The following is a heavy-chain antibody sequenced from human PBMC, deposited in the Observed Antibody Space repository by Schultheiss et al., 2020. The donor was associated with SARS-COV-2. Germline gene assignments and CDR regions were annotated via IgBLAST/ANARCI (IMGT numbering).Heavy chain of an antibody. Sequence: GGSLRLSCAASGFTFSSYAMSWVRQAPGKGLVWVSRINSEGSSTSYADSVKGRFTISRDNSKNTLYLQMNSLRVEDTAVYYCAREKGLGSSYGMDVWGQGTTVTVSS. V-gene: IGHV3-74*01. D-gene: IGHD7-27*01. CDR2: INSEGSST. CDR1: GFTFSSYA. J-gene: IGHJ6*02. CDR3: AREKGLGSSYGMDV.